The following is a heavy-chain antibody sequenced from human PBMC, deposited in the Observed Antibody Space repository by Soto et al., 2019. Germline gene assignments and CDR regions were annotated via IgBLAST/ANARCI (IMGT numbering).Heavy chain of an antibody. V-gene: IGHV3-7*05. Sequence: EVQLVESGGGLVQPGGSLRLSCAASGFTFSSYWMSWVRQAPGKGLEWVANIKQDGSEKYYVDSVKGRFTISRDNAKNSLYLQMNSLRAEDTAVYYCARDPAQVYIAVAGKYFDYWGQGTLVTVSS. CDR2: IKQDGSEK. J-gene: IGHJ4*02. D-gene: IGHD6-19*01. CDR3: ARDPAQVYIAVAGKYFDY. CDR1: GFTFSSYW.